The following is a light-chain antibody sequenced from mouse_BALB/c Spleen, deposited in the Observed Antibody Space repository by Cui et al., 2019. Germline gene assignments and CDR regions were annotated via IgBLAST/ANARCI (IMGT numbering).Light chain of an antibody. CDR3: HQYHRSPRT. V-gene: IGKV4-74*01. J-gene: IGKJ1*01. CDR2: STS. CDR1: SSVSSSY. Sequence: QIVLTQSPAIMSASLGERVTMTCTASSSVSSSYLHWYQQKPGSSPKLWIYSTSNLASGVPARFSGSGSGISYSLTISSMEAEDAATYYCHQYHRSPRTFGGGTKLEIK.